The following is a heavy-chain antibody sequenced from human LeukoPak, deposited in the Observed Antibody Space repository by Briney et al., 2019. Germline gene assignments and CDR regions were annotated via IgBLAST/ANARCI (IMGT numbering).Heavy chain of an antibody. Sequence: GGSLRLSCAASGFNFSSYCMNWVRQAPGKGLEWVAHIKQDGGEKYYVDSVKDRFTISRDNAKNSLILQMNSLRGEDTGVYYCAKEIWPTVTTPGRTYFDYWGQGTLVSVSS. J-gene: IGHJ4*02. CDR3: AKEIWPTVTTPGRTYFDY. CDR1: GFNFSSYC. D-gene: IGHD4-17*01. V-gene: IGHV3-7*01. CDR2: IKQDGGEK.